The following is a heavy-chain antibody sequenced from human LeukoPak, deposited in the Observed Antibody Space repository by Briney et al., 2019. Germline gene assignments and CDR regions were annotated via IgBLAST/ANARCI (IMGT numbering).Heavy chain of an antibody. J-gene: IGHJ5*02. Sequence: PSQTLSLTCTVSGASITNDDYYWSWLRQHPGKGLEWIGYIYFSGSTYYNPTLKSRTAVSVDTYKSQFSLRLTSVTAADTAVYYCARRAPFSNWFDPWGQGTLVIVSS. D-gene: IGHD2-2*01. V-gene: IGHV4-31*03. CDR3: ARRAPFSNWFDP. CDR2: IYFSGST. CDR1: GASITNDDYY.